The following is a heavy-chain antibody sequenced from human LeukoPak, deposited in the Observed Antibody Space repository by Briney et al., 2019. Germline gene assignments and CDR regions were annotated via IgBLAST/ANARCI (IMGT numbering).Heavy chain of an antibody. CDR2: ISSSGSTI. J-gene: IGHJ5*02. V-gene: IGHV3-48*03. Sequence: GGSLRLSCAASGFTFSSYEMNWVRQAPGKGLEWVSYISSSGSTIYYADSVKGRFTISRDNAKNSLYLQMNSLRSEDTAVYYCARVNRIPILRGVIRYNWFDPWGQGTLVTVSS. CDR1: GFTFSSYE. CDR3: ARVNRIPILRGVIRYNWFDP. D-gene: IGHD3-10*01.